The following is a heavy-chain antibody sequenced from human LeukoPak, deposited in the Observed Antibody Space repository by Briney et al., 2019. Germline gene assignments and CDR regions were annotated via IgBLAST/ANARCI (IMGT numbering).Heavy chain of an antibody. CDR3: AKHLLGGGTRGAYAFDI. CDR2: ISGITTNT. Sequence: PGGSLRLSCAASGFTFSNYAMSWVRQAPGKGLEWVSLISGITTNTYYADSVKGRFTISRDNSKNTLDLQMTSMRAKDTAGSYCAKHLLGGGTRGAYAFDIWGRGTMVTVSS. J-gene: IGHJ3*02. V-gene: IGHV3-23*01. CDR1: GFTFSNYA. D-gene: IGHD1-26*01.